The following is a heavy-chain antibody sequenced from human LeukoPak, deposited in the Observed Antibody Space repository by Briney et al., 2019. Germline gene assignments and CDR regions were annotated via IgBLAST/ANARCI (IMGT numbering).Heavy chain of an antibody. J-gene: IGHJ3*02. D-gene: IGHD7-27*01. CDR2: INSDGSTT. Sequence: GGSLRLSCAASGFSFSNYWMCWVRQAPGKGLVCVSRINSDGSTTTYADSVKGRFTISRDNAKNPLYLQMNSLRAEDSALYYCARIRESLGLGAFDIWGQGTMVTVSS. CDR1: GFSFSNYW. V-gene: IGHV3-74*03. CDR3: ARIRESLGLGAFDI.